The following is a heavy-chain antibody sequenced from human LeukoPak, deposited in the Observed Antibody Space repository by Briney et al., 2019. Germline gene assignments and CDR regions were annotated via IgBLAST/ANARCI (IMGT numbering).Heavy chain of an antibody. CDR2: ISGSGGST. J-gene: IGHJ4*02. D-gene: IGHD1-1*01. CDR1: GFTFSSYA. V-gene: IGHV3-23*01. Sequence: GGSLRLSCAASGFTFSSYAMSWVRQTPGKGLGWVPAISGSGGSTYYADSVKGRFTISRDNSKNTLYLQMNSLRAEDTAVYYCAIGSTRGPSSFDYWGQGTLVTVSS. CDR3: AIGSTRGPSSFDY.